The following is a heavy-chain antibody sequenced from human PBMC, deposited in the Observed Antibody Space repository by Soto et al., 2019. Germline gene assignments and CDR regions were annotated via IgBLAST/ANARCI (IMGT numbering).Heavy chain of an antibody. Sequence: QVQLQQWGAGLLKPSETLSLTCAVYGGSFSGYYWSWIRQPPGKGLVWIGEINHSGSTNYNPSLNTRVTISVDTSKNQFSLKLSSVTAADTAVYYCARNDFCSGYHPTYLTNWGQGTLVTVSS. CDR3: ARNDFCSGYHPTYLTN. J-gene: IGHJ4*02. V-gene: IGHV4-34*01. CDR2: INHSGST. D-gene: IGHD3-3*01. CDR1: GGSFSGYY.